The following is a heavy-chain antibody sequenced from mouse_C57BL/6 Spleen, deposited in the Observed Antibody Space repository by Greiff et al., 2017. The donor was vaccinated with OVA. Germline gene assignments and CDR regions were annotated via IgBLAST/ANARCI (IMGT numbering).Heavy chain of an antibody. V-gene: IGHV5-6*01. J-gene: IGHJ4*01. CDR3: ARHGDYDAMDY. CDR2: ISSGGSYT. CDR1: GFTFSSYG. Sequence: EVMLVESGGDLVKPGGSLKLSCAASGFTFSSYGMSWVRQTPDKRLEWVATISSGGSYTDYPDSVKGRLTMSRDKAKNTLYLQMSSLKSEDTAMYYCARHGDYDAMDYWGQGTSVTVSS.